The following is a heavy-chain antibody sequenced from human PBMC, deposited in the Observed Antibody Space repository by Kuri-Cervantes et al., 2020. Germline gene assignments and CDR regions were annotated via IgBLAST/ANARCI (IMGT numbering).Heavy chain of an antibody. D-gene: IGHD3-22*01. CDR2: IYYSGST. Sequence: LRLSCTVSGGSISSGDYYWSWIRQPPGKGLEWIGYIYYSGSTYYNPSLKSRVTISEDTSKNQFSLKLSSVTAADTAVYYCARASITMIEGYYFDYWGQGTLVTVSS. CDR1: GGSISSGDYY. J-gene: IGHJ4*02. V-gene: IGHV4-30-4*01. CDR3: ARASITMIEGYYFDY.